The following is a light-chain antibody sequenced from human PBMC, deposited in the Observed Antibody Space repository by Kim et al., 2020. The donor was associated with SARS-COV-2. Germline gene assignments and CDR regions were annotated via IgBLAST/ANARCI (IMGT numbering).Light chain of an antibody. V-gene: IGLV3-19*01. CDR2: GKN. CDR3: NSRDNNDNVL. J-gene: IGLJ2*01. CDR1: SLRTYY. Sequence: SSELTQDPAVSVALGQTVRITCQGDSLRTYYTTWFQQKPGQAPIVVFYGKNNRPSGIPDRFSGSSSGNTASLTITATQAGDEADYYCNSRDNNDNVLFSGGTQLTVL.